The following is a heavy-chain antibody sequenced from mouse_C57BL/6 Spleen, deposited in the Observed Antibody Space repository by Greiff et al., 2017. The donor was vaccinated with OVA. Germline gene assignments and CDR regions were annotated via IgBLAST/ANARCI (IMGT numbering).Heavy chain of an antibody. CDR3: ARDGDYYGGGYFDV. CDR1: GFTFSSYA. J-gene: IGHJ1*03. V-gene: IGHV5-4*01. CDR2: ISDGGSYT. D-gene: IGHD1-1*01. Sequence: DVMLVESGGGLVKPGGSLKLSCAASGFTFSSYAMSWVRQTPEKRLEWVATISDGGSYTYYPDNVKGRFTISRDNAKNNLYLQMSHLKSEDTAMYYCARDGDYYGGGYFDVWGTGTTVTVSS.